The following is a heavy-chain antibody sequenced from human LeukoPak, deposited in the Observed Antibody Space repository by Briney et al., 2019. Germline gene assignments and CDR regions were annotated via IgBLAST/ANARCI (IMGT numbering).Heavy chain of an antibody. Sequence: SETLSLTCAVYGGSFSGYYWSWIRQPPGKGLEWIGEINHSGSTNYNPSLKSRVTISVDTSKNQFSLKLSSVIAADTAVYYCARKKPLSYCSSTSCRNYYYYGMDVWGQGTTVTVSS. CDR3: ARKKPLSYCSSTSCRNYYYYGMDV. CDR1: GGSFSGYY. V-gene: IGHV4-34*01. J-gene: IGHJ6*02. CDR2: INHSGST. D-gene: IGHD2-2*01.